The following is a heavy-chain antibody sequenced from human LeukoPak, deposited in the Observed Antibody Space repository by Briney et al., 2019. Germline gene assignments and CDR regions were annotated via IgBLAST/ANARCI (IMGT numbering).Heavy chain of an antibody. Sequence: ASVKVSCKASGYTFTSYGISWVRQAPGQGLEWMGWISAYNGNTNYAQKFQGRVTMTEDTSTDTAYMELSSLRSEDTAVYYCATAVAGHLFDYWGQGTLVTVSS. D-gene: IGHD6-19*01. V-gene: IGHV1-18*01. CDR1: GYTFTSYG. CDR2: ISAYNGNT. CDR3: ATAVAGHLFDY. J-gene: IGHJ4*02.